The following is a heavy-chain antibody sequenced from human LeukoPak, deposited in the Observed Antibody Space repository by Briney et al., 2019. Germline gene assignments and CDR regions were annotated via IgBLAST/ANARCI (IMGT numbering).Heavy chain of an antibody. CDR2: IYTGGST. J-gene: IGHJ4*02. V-gene: IGHV4-4*07. CDR3: ARQEGGIVGPY. CDR1: GGSINSYF. D-gene: IGHD1-26*01. Sequence: PSETLSLTCTVSGGSINSYFWTWIRQPAGKGPEWIGRIYTGGSTNYNPSLKSRVTMSVDTSKNQFSLKLNSVTAADTAVYYCARQEGGIVGPYWGQGTLVTVSS.